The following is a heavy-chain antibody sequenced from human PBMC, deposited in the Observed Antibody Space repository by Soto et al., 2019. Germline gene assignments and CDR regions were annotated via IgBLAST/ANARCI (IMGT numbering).Heavy chain of an antibody. D-gene: IGHD1-7*01. CDR2: TYYRSRWYN. CDR1: WDSVSRNSAA. Sequence: SQTLSLTCVISWDSVSRNSAAWNWIRLSPSRGLEWLARTYYRSRWYNDYAVSVRSRITVNPDTSKNQFSLQLTSVTPEDTAVYYCAGTTSHQWYYMDVWGKGTTVTVSS. J-gene: IGHJ6*03. V-gene: IGHV6-1*01. CDR3: AGTTSHQWYYMDV.